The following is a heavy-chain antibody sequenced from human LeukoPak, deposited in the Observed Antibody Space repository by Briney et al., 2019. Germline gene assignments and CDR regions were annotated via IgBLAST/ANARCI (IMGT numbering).Heavy chain of an antibody. V-gene: IGHV4-4*02. Sequence: SETLSLTCAVSGGSISGPNWWSWVRQPPGKGLEWIGELHHSGGTNYNPSLKSRVTISIDKSNNQFSLKLTSVTAADTAVYYCARNGAFAVEYWGRGSLVTVSS. D-gene: IGHD1-1*01. CDR3: ARNGAFAVEY. J-gene: IGHJ4*02. CDR2: LHHSGGT. CDR1: GGSISGPNW.